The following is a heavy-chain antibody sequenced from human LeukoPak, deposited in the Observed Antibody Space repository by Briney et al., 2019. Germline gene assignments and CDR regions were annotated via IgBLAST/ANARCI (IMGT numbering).Heavy chain of an antibody. J-gene: IGHJ4*02. D-gene: IGHD3-3*01. CDR1: GYTLTGYY. CDR3: ARDRDDWSFLIDY. Sequence: VASVKVSCKASGYTLTGYYMHWVRQAPGQGLEWMGWINPNSGGTNYAQKFQGRVTMTRDTSISTAYMELSRLRSDDTAVYYCARDRDDWSFLIDYWGQGTLVTVSS. CDR2: INPNSGGT. V-gene: IGHV1-2*02.